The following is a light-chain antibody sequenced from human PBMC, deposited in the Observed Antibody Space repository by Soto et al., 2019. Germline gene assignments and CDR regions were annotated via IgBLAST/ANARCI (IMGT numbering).Light chain of an antibody. CDR3: TSYTSSITYV. V-gene: IGLV2-14*01. J-gene: IGLJ1*01. CDR1: SSDVGGYNY. CDR2: EVN. Sequence: QSALTQPASVSGSPGQSITISCTGTSSDVGGYNYVSWYQQHPGKAPKLMIYEVNNRPSGVSNRFSGSKSSNTASLTISGLQAEDEADYYCTSYTSSITYVFGTGTKLTVL.